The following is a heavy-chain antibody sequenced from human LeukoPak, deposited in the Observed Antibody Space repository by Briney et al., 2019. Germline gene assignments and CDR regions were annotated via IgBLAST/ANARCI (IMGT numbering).Heavy chain of an antibody. CDR3: AKQVGIVVVPAANIFDY. J-gene: IGHJ4*02. CDR2: ISGSGGST. Sequence: GGSLRLSCAASGFTFSSYAMSWVRQAPGKGLEWVSAISGSGGSTYYAGSVKGRFTISRDNSKNTLYLQMNSLRAEDTAVYYCAKQVGIVVVPAANIFDYWGQGTLVTVSS. CDR1: GFTFSSYA. D-gene: IGHD2-2*01. V-gene: IGHV3-23*01.